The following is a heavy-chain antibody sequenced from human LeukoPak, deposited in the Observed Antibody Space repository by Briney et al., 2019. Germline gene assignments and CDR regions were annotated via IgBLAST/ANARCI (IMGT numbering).Heavy chain of an antibody. CDR2: ISYDGSNK. CDR3: AKTKYSGYDYDAFDI. J-gene: IGHJ3*02. Sequence: GGSLRLSCAASGFTFSSYGMHWVRQAPGKGLEWVAVISYDGSNKYYADSVKGRFTISRDNSKNTLCLQMNSLRAVDTAVYYCAKTKYSGYDYDAFDIWGQGTMVTVSS. D-gene: IGHD5-12*01. CDR1: GFTFSSYG. V-gene: IGHV3-30*18.